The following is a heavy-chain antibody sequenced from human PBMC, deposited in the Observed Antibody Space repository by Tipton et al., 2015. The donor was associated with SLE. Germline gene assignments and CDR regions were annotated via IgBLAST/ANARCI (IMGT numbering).Heavy chain of an antibody. D-gene: IGHD3-22*01. J-gene: IGHJ3*02. CDR3: ARVKIAVFDAFDI. CDR2: IYTSGST. Sequence: TLSLTCTVSGGSISSGSYYWSWIRQPPGMGLEWIGYIYTSGSTNYNPSLQSQVTISVDTSKNQFSLKLRSVTAADTAVYYCARVKIAVFDAFDIWGQGTMVTVSS. V-gene: IGHV4-61*09. CDR1: GGSISSGSYY.